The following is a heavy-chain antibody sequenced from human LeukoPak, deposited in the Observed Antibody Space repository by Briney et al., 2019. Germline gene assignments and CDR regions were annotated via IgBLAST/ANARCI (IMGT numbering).Heavy chain of an antibody. CDR3: ARDRVAKTGDHDAFDI. CDR2: IYTSGST. D-gene: IGHD7-27*01. CDR1: GGSISSGSYY. Sequence: SETLSLTCTVSGGSISSGSYYWSWIRQPAGKGLEWIGRIYTSGSTNYNPSLKSRVTISVDTSKNQFSLKLSSVTAADTAVYYCARDRVAKTGDHDAFDIWGQGTMVTVSS. V-gene: IGHV4-61*02. J-gene: IGHJ3*02.